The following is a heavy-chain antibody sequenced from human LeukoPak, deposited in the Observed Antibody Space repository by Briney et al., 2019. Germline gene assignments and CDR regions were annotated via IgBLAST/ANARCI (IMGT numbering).Heavy chain of an antibody. CDR1: GFTFSTYA. CDR3: AAVDVDTAFP. CDR2: ISGSGGST. J-gene: IGHJ5*02. D-gene: IGHD5-18*01. Sequence: GGSLRLSCAASGFTFSTYAMSWVRQAPGKGLEWVSAISGSGGSTYYADSVKGRFTISRDNSKNTLYLQMNSLRPEDTAVYYCAAVDVDTAFPWGQGTLVTVSS. V-gene: IGHV3-23*01.